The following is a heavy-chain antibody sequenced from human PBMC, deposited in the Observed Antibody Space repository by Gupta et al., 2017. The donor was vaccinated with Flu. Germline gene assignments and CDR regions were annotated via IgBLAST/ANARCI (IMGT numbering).Heavy chain of an antibody. V-gene: IGHV3-48*04. CDR3: TAYYYDNDDTHF. Sequence: TFSSNGRNWVRQVPGRGLEWGSYISGSGATKHYADSVKGRFTISRDNAKNSLYLQMNNLRAEDTAVDECTAYYYDNDDTHFWGRCTRVTVSS. J-gene: IGHJ1*01. CDR2: ISGSGATK. D-gene: IGHD3-22*01. CDR1: TFSSNG.